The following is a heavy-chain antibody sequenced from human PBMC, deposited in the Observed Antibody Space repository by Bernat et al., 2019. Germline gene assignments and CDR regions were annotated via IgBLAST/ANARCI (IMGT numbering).Heavy chain of an antibody. CDR2: IRYDGSNK. J-gene: IGHJ6*02. CDR3: AKGATMRVRVDGMDV. D-gene: IGHD3-22*01. Sequence: QVQLVESGGGVVQPGGSLRLSCAASGFTFSSYGMHWVRQAPGKGLEWVAFIRYDGSNKYYADSVKGRFTISRDNSKNTLYLQMNSLRAEDTAVYYCAKGATMRVRVDGMDVWGQGTTVTVSS. CDR1: GFTFSSYG. V-gene: IGHV3-30*02.